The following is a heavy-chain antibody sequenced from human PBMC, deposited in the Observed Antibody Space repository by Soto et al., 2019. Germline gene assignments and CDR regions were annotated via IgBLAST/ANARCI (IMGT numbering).Heavy chain of an antibody. D-gene: IGHD2-2*01. J-gene: IGHJ6*02. CDR2: IWDDGSKK. Sequence: QVQLVESGGGVVQPGRSLRLSCAASGFTFSYYGMHWVRQAPGKGLEWVAVIWDDGSKKYYGDSVKGRFTISRDNSKNTLYLQMNSLRVDDTAVYYCANGVVGVSSQKTYQYGMDVWGQGTTVTVSS. V-gene: IGHV3-33*06. CDR3: ANGVVGVSSQKTYQYGMDV. CDR1: GFTFSYYG.